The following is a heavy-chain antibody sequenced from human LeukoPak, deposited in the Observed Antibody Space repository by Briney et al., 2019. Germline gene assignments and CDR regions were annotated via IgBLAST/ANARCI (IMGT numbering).Heavy chain of an antibody. V-gene: IGHV3-30*02. CDR2: TQHDGDDK. Sequence: PGGSLRLSCAASGFILSSYAMHWVRQAPGKGLEWVAFTQHDGDDKYYADSVKGRFTISRDNSKNTLFLQMNSLRAEDTAVYYCAKDPDAWWGGLGGNWGQGTLVTVSS. D-gene: IGHD2-15*01. CDR1: GFILSSYA. CDR3: AKDPDAWWGGLGGN. J-gene: IGHJ4*02.